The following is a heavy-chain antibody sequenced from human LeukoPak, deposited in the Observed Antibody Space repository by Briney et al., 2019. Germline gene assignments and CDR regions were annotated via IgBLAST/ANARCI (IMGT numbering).Heavy chain of an antibody. D-gene: IGHD1/OR15-1a*01. CDR2: INPSGGST. Sequence: GASVKVSCKASGYTFTSYYMHWVRQAPGQGLEWMGIINPSGGSTSYAQKFQGRVTMTRDTSTSTVYKELSSLRSEDTAVYYCARGRAVTGTTNTYYFDYWGQGTLVTVSS. J-gene: IGHJ4*02. CDR1: GYTFTSYY. V-gene: IGHV1-46*01. CDR3: ARGRAVTGTTNTYYFDY.